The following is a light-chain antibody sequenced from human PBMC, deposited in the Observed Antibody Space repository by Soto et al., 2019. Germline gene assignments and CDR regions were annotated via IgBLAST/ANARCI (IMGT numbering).Light chain of an antibody. V-gene: IGKV3-20*01. CDR3: QQYGGSPRT. CDR2: GAS. CDR1: QSVSSSS. Sequence: EIVMTQSPATLSVSPGERATLSCRASQSVSSSSLAWYQQKRGQAPRLLIHGASSRATGIPDRFSGSGSGTDFTLTISRLEPEDFAVYYCQQYGGSPRTFGQGTKVEVK. J-gene: IGKJ1*01.